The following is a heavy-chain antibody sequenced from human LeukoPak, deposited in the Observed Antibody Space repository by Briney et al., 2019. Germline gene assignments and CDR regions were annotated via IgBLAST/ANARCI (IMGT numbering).Heavy chain of an antibody. CDR1: GYTFTGYY. D-gene: IGHD3-22*01. J-gene: IGHJ4*02. CDR3: ARAYYYDSSGLVGFDY. Sequence: GASVKVSCKASGYTFTGYYMHWVRQAPGQGLEWMGWINPNSGGTNYAQKFQGRVTITADKSTSTAYMELSSLRSEDTAVYYCARAYYYDSSGLVGFDYWGQGTLVTVSS. V-gene: IGHV1-2*02. CDR2: INPNSGGT.